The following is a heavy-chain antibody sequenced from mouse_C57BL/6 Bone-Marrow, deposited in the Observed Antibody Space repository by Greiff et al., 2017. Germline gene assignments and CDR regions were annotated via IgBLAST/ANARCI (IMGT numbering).Heavy chain of an antibody. D-gene: IGHD2-3*01. CDR3: AKGGYDGYYDAMDY. CDR1: GYTFTDHT. J-gene: IGHJ4*01. V-gene: IGHV1-78*01. Sequence: QVQLQQSDAELVKPGASVKISCKVSGYTFTDHTIHWMKQRPEQGLEWIGYIYPRDGSTKYNEKFKGKATLTADKSSSTAYLQLNSLTSEDSAVYFCAKGGYDGYYDAMDYWGQGTSVTVSA. CDR2: IYPRDGST.